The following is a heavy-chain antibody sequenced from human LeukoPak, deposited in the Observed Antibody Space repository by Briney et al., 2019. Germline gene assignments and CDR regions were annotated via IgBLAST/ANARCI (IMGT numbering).Heavy chain of an antibody. D-gene: IGHD3-3*01. CDR3: ATDTLRFRMDV. CDR1: GFTFSSYA. Sequence: GGSLRLSCAASGFTFSSYAMSWVRQAPGKGLEWVSAISGSGGSTYYADSVKGRFTTSRDNSKNTLYLQMNSLRDDDTGVYFCATDTLRFRMDVWGKGTTVIVSS. V-gene: IGHV3-23*01. J-gene: IGHJ6*04. CDR2: ISGSGGST.